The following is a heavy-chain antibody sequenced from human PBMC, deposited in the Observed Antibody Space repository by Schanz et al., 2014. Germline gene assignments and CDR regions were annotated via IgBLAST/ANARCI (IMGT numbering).Heavy chain of an antibody. Sequence: EVQLLESGGGLVQPGGSLRLSCVASGFTFSSYAMSWVRQAPGKGLEWVSLVSASGGGPFYADSVKGRFTISRDNSRNTVYLQMSSLRAEDTAVYYCVKDDRGDVVVVAANYWGQGALVTVSS. J-gene: IGHJ4*02. CDR1: GFTFSSYA. CDR2: VSASGGGP. D-gene: IGHD2-15*01. V-gene: IGHV3-23*01. CDR3: VKDDRGDVVVVAANY.